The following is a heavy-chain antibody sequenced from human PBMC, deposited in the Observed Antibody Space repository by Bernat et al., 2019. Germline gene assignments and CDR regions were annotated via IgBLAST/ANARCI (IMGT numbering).Heavy chain of an antibody. V-gene: IGHV3-15*01. D-gene: IGHD3-22*01. CDR1: GFTFSNAW. CDR3: TTSSDSSGYYYYYYYGMDV. CDR2: IKSKTDGGTT. Sequence: EVQLVESGGGLVKPGGSLRLSCAASGFTFSNAWMSWVRQAPGKGLEWVGRIKSKTDGGTTDYAAPVKGRFTISRDDSKNTLYLQMNSLKTEDTAVYYCTTSSDSSGYYYYYYYGMDVWGQGTTVTVSS. J-gene: IGHJ6*02.